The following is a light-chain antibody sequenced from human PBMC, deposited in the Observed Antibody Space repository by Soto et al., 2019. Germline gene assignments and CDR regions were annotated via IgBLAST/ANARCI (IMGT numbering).Light chain of an antibody. V-gene: IGKV3-15*01. Sequence: EIVMTQSPVTLSVSPGERATLSCRASQSVTNSYLAWYQQKPGQAPRLLICGASTRAAGIPARFSGSGSGTEFTLTISSLQSEDFAVYYCQQYSNWPLTFGGGTKVDIK. CDR2: GAS. CDR3: QQYSNWPLT. CDR1: QSVTNSY. J-gene: IGKJ4*01.